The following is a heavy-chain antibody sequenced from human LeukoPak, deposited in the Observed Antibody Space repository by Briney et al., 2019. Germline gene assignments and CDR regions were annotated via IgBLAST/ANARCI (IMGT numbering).Heavy chain of an antibody. Sequence: PSETLSLTCTVSGGSISSYYWSWIRQPPGKGLEWIGYIYYSGSTNYNPSLKSRVTISVDTSKNQFSLKLSSVTAADTAVYYCAGGYDSSGYSPFDYWGQGTLVTVSS. CDR3: AGGYDSSGYSPFDY. CDR1: GGSISSYY. CDR2: IYYSGST. J-gene: IGHJ4*02. V-gene: IGHV4-59*01. D-gene: IGHD3-22*01.